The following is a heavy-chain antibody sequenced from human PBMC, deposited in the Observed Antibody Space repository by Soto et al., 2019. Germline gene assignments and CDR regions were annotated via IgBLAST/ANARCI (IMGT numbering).Heavy chain of an antibody. V-gene: IGHV3-9*01. CDR2: INWKSDI. CDR1: GFTFDDNA. Sequence: PGGSLRLFCAVSGFTFDDNAMHWVRQAPEKGLEWVSGINWKSDIGYADSVKGRFTISRDNAENSLYLQMNSLRAEDTALYYCAISQDRGGRTTFIDWGQGTQVTVSS. CDR3: AISQDRGGRTTFID. D-gene: IGHD3-16*01. J-gene: IGHJ4*02.